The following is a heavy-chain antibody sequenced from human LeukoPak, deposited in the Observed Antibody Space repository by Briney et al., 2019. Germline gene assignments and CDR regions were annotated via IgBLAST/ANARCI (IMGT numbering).Heavy chain of an antibody. D-gene: IGHD3-22*01. CDR3: AKDGSYYYDSSGYFDI. J-gene: IGHJ3*02. CDR2: ISYDGSNK. CDR1: GFTFSSYG. Sequence: GGSLRLSCAASGFTFSSYGMHWVRQAPGKGLEWVAVISYDGSNKYYADSVKGRFTISRDNTKNTLYLQMNSLRAEDTAVYYCAKDGSYYYDSSGYFDIWGQGTMVTVSS. V-gene: IGHV3-30*18.